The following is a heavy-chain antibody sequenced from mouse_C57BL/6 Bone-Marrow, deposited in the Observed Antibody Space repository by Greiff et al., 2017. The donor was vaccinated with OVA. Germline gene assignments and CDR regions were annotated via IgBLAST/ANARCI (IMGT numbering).Heavy chain of an antibody. CDR1: GYTFTSYW. V-gene: IGHV1-64*01. J-gene: IGHJ3*01. CDR2: IHPNSGSP. Sequence: QVQLQQPGAELVKPGASVTLSCKASGYTFTSYWMHWVKPRPGQGLEWIGMIHPNSGSPNYNEKFKSKATLTVYKSSSTAYMQLSSLTSEDSAVYYCARSHYYGSSYVPCAYWGQGTLVTVSA. CDR3: ARSHYYGSSYVPCAY. D-gene: IGHD1-1*01.